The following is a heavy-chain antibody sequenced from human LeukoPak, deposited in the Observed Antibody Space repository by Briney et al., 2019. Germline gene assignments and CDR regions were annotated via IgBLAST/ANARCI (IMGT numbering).Heavy chain of an antibody. J-gene: IGHJ4*02. CDR3: ARGKPYDY. Sequence: LRLSCAASGFTFSSYAMSWVRQAPGKGLEWIGYIYHSGSTYYNPSLKGRVTISVDRSKNQFSLKLSSVTAADTAVYYCARGKPYDYWGQGTLVTVSS. V-gene: IGHV4-30-2*01. CDR2: IYHSGST. CDR1: GFTFSSYA.